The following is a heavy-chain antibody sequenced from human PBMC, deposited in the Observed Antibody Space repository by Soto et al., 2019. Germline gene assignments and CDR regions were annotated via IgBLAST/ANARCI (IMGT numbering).Heavy chain of an antibody. V-gene: IGHV3-7*05. CDR3: ARVLSAFYYFDY. J-gene: IGHJ4*02. CDR2: IKYDGSEK. Sequence: EVQLVESGGGLVQPGGSLRLACVASGLTFSRNWMTWVRQAPGKGLEWVATIKYDGSEKSYVDSVKGRFTISRDNAKNSLSLQMNSLRAEDTAVYYCARVLSAFYYFDYWGQGTLVTVSS. D-gene: IGHD3-3*02. CDR1: GLTFSRNW.